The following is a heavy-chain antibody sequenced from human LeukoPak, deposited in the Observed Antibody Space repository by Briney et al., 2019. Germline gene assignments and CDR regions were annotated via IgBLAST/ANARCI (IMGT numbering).Heavy chain of an antibody. V-gene: IGHV4-38-2*02. D-gene: IGHD5-18*01. CDR1: GYSISSGYY. J-gene: IGHJ5*02. CDR2: IYHSGST. Sequence: SETLSLTCTVSGYSISSGYYWGWIRQPPGKGLEWIGSIYHSGSTYYNPSLKSRVTISVDTSKNQFSLKLSSVTAADTAVYYCAREWKRDTAMSKGWFDPWGQGTLVTVSS. CDR3: AREWKRDTAMSKGWFDP.